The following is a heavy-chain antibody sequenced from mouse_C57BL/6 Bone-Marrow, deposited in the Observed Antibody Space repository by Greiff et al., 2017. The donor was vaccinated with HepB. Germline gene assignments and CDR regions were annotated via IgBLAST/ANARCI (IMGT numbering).Heavy chain of an antibody. CDR1: GFTFSSYA. J-gene: IGHJ3*01. D-gene: IGHD2-2*01. CDR2: ISDGGSYT. V-gene: IGHV5-4*01. CDR3: AGDIYYGHGAWFAY. Sequence: EVKLVESGGGLVKPGGSLKLSCAASGFTFSSYAMSWVRQTPEKRLEWVATISDGGSYTYYPDNVKGRFTISRDNAKNNLYLQMSHLKSEDTAMYYCAGDIYYGHGAWFAYWGQGTLVTVSA.